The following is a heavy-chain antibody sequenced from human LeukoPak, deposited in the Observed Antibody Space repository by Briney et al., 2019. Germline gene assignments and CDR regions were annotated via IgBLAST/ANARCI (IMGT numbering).Heavy chain of an antibody. Sequence: GGSLRLSCAASGFTFTTYAMNWVRHAPGKGLERVSHISSIGAIYYADSVKGRFTISRDNAKNSLYPQMISLRVEDTAVYYCARDRFGDYTFDNWGQGTLVTVSS. CDR1: GFTFTTYA. V-gene: IGHV3-48*01. D-gene: IGHD4-17*01. CDR2: ISSIGAI. CDR3: ARDRFGDYTFDN. J-gene: IGHJ4*02.